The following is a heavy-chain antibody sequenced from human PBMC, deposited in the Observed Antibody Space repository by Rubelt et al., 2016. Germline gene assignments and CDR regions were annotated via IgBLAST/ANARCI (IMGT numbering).Heavy chain of an antibody. Sequence: QVQLVQSGAEVKKPGSSVKVSCKASGGTFSSYAISWVRQAPGQGLEWMGRIIPILGIANYAQKFQGRVTITADKSTSTAYVELNSLRSQDTAVYYFGSSVPNLFGIAARDYYYYYGMDVWGQGTTVTVSS. CDR2: IIPILGIA. CDR3: GSSVPNLFGIAARDYYYYYGMDV. D-gene: IGHD6-6*01. J-gene: IGHJ6*02. CDR1: GGTFSSYA. V-gene: IGHV1-69*04.